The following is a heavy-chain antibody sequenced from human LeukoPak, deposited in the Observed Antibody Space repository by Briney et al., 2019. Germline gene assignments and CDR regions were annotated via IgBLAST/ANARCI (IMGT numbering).Heavy chain of an antibody. D-gene: IGHD4-17*01. CDR2: ISAYNGNT. CDR3: ARARGTTVTMGYYYYGMDV. CDR1: GYTFTSYG. Sequence: ASVKVSCKSSGYTFTSYGIIWVRQAPGQGLEWMGWISAYNGNTNYAQKLQGRVTMTTDTSTSTAYMELRSLRSDDTAVYYCARARGTTVTMGYYYYGMDVWGQGTTVTVSS. V-gene: IGHV1-18*01. J-gene: IGHJ6*02.